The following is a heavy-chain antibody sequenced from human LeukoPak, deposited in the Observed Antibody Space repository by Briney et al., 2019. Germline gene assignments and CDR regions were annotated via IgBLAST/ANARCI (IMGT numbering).Heavy chain of an antibody. D-gene: IGHD2-21*01. J-gene: IGHJ5*02. Sequence: PGRSLRLSCTASRFTFSTHGMHWVRQAPGKGLEWVAGIQYDGSDTLYLDSVKGRFTISRDNSKNTLYLQMNSLRAEDTAVYYCAKDVGIASLSNWFDPWGQGTLVTVSS. CDR3: AKDVGIASLSNWFDP. V-gene: IGHV3-33*06. CDR2: IQYDGSDT. CDR1: RFTFSTHG.